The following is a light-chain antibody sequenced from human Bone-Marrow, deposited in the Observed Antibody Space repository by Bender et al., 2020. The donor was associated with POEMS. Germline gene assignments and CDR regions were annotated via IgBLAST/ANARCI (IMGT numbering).Light chain of an antibody. Sequence: QSALTQPASVSGSPGQSITISCTGTSSDVGSYNLVSWYQHHPGKVPKLMIYDVTNRPSGVSSRFSGSKSGNTASLTISGLQADDEADYYCSSYTNTSPLYVFGTGTKVTVL. CDR2: DVT. J-gene: IGLJ1*01. V-gene: IGLV2-14*02. CDR1: SSDVGSYNL. CDR3: SSYTNTSPLYV.